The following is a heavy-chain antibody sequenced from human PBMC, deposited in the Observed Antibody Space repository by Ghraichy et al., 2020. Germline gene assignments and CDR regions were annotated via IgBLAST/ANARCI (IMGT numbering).Heavy chain of an antibody. CDR1: GGSISSYY. CDR3: AVSLVVATRGYFQH. V-gene: IGHV4-59*01. J-gene: IGHJ1*01. D-gene: IGHD1-26*01. CDR2: IYYSGST. Sequence: LETLSLTCTVSGGSISSYYWSGIRQPPGKGLEWIGYIYYSGSTNYNPSLKSRVTISVDTSKNQFSLKLSSVTAADTAVYYCAVSLVVATRGYFQHWGQGTLVTVSS.